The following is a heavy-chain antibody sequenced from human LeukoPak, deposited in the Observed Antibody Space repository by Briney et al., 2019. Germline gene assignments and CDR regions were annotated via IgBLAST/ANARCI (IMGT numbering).Heavy chain of an antibody. J-gene: IGHJ6*01. Sequence: GALRLSCAASGLSFSDYYMSWIRQAPGKGLEWVSYITNSDSTMYYADSVKGRFTISRDNAKNSLFLQMNGLRAEDTAVYYCARDPPGSHYGMDGWGQGTTVTVSS. CDR2: ITNSDSTM. CDR3: ARDPPGSHYGMDG. CDR1: GLSFSDYY. V-gene: IGHV3-11*01.